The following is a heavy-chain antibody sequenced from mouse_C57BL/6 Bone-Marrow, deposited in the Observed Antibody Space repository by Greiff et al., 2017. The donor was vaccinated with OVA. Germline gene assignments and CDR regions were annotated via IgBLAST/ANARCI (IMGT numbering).Heavy chain of an antibody. CDR2: IYPRSGNT. CDR1: GYTFTSYG. V-gene: IGHV1-81*01. D-gene: IGHD1-1*01. CDR3: ARKRVYYYGSSPD. J-gene: IGHJ2*01. Sequence: QVQLKQSGAELARPGASVKLSCKASGYTFTSYGISWVKQRTGQGLEWIGEIYPRSGNTYYNEKFKGKATLTADKSSSTAYMELRSLTSEDSAVYFCARKRVYYYGSSPDWGQGTTLTVSS.